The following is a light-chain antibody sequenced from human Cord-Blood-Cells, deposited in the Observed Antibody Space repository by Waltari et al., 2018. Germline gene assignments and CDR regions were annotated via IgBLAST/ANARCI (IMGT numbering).Light chain of an antibody. CDR3: CSYAGSSTFVV. CDR1: SSDVGSYNL. V-gene: IGLV2-23*02. CDR2: EVS. J-gene: IGLJ2*01. Sequence: QSALPQPASVSGSPGQSITISCTGTSSDVGSYNLVSWYQQHPGKAPKLMIYEVSKRPSGVSNRFSGSKSGNTASLTISGLQAEDEVDYYCCSYAGSSTFVVFGGGTKLTVL.